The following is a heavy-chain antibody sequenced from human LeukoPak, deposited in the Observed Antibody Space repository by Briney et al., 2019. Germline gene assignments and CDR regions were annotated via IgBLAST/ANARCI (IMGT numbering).Heavy chain of an antibody. CDR3: AREGIATYNWSDP. CDR1: GYTFTSYD. D-gene: IGHD6-13*01. V-gene: IGHV1-8*01. CDR2: MNPNSGNT. Sequence: GASVKVSCKASGYTFTSYDINWVRQATGQGLEWTGWMNPNSGNTGYAQKFQGRVTMTRNTSISTAYMELSSLRSEDTAVYYCAREGIATYNWSDPWGQGTLVTVSS. J-gene: IGHJ5*02.